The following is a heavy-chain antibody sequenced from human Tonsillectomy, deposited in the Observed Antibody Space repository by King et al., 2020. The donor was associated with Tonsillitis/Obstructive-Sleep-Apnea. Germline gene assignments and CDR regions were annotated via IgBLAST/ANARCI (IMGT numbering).Heavy chain of an antibody. CDR1: GGTFSSYA. Sequence: QLVQSGAEVKKPGSSVKVSCKASGGTFSSYAISWARQAPGQGLEWMGGIIPIFGTANYAQKFQGRVTITADESTSTAYMELSSLRSEDTAVYYCASDGKPAAMFYYYYYWGQGTLVTVSS. CDR2: IIPIFGTA. CDR3: ASDGKPAAMFYYYYY. V-gene: IGHV1-69*12. J-gene: IGHJ4*02. D-gene: IGHD2-2*01.